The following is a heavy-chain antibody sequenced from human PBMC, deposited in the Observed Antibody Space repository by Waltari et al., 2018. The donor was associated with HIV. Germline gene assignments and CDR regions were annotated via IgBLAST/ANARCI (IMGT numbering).Heavy chain of an antibody. D-gene: IGHD5-12*01. Sequence: QLQLQESGPGLVKPSETPSLTCTVSGGSISSSSYYWGWLRQPPGKGVEWIGSIYYSGSTSYNPSLESRVTISVDTSKNQFSLKLSSVTAADTAVYYCARLGRRDGYTPRFPYYGMDVWGQGTTVTVSS. CDR3: ARLGRRDGYTPRFPYYGMDV. J-gene: IGHJ6*02. CDR1: GGSISSSSYY. V-gene: IGHV4-39*01. CDR2: IYYSGST.